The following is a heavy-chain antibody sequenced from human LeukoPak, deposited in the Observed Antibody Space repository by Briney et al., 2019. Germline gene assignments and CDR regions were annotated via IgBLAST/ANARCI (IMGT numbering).Heavy chain of an antibody. CDR2: ISTYSGNT. J-gene: IGHJ4*02. CDR1: GYIFINYG. D-gene: IGHD4-11*01. V-gene: IGHV1-18*01. Sequence: ASVKVSCKASGYIFINYGTTWVRQAPGQELEWMGRISTYSGNTDYAQTLQGRVTMTTDTSTTTAYMELRSLRSDDTAVYYCARVNDYSNYVPDYWGQGTLVTVSS. CDR3: ARVNDYSNYVPDY.